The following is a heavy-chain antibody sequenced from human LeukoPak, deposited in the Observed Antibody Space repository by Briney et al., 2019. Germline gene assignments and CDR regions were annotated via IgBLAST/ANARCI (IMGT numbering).Heavy chain of an antibody. CDR2: IKQDGSEK. V-gene: IGHV3-7*01. D-gene: IGHD6-13*01. Sequence: GGSLRLSCVVSGFTFSSHAVHWVRQAPGKGLEWVANIKQDGSEKQYVDSVRGRFTISRDNAKNSLYLQMNSLRVEDTAVYYCARDGFVGAADYWGQGTLVTVSS. CDR3: ARDGFVGAADY. J-gene: IGHJ4*02. CDR1: GFTFSSHA.